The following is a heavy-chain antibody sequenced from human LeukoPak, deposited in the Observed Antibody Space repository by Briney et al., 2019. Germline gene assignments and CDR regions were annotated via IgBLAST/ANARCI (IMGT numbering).Heavy chain of an antibody. Sequence: ASVKVSCKASGYTFTSYYMHWVRQAPGQGLEWMGIINPSGGSTSYAQKFQGRVTMTRDMSTSTVYMELSSLRSEDTAVYYCARDVAANYYGSGKGAFDIWGQGTMVTVSS. V-gene: IGHV1-46*01. CDR3: ARDVAANYYGSGKGAFDI. CDR1: GYTFTSYY. J-gene: IGHJ3*02. D-gene: IGHD3-10*01. CDR2: INPSGGST.